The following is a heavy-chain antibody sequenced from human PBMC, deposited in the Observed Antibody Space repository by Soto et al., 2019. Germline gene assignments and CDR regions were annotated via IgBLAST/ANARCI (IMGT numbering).Heavy chain of an antibody. J-gene: IGHJ4*02. D-gene: IGHD7-27*01. CDR3: ATLTDSYFDY. CDR1: GGSISSGGYY. Sequence: SETLSLTCTVSGGSISSGGYYWSWIRQHPGKGLEWIGYIYYSGSTYYNPSLKSRFTISVDTSKNQFSLKLSSVTAADTAVYYCATLTDSYFDYWGQGTLVTVSS. V-gene: IGHV4-31*03. CDR2: IYYSGST.